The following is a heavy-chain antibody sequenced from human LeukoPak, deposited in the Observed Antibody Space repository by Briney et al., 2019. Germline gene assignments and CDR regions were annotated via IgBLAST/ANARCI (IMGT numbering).Heavy chain of an antibody. CDR2: ISGSGSYT. Sequence: GGSLRLSCAASGFTFSSNAMSWVRQAQGQGLQWVSVISGSGSYTYYADSVKGRFTISRDNSKNTLYLQMNSLRDEDTAVYYCASGFSSSPYFDSWGQGTLVTVSS. CDR1: GFTFSSNA. J-gene: IGHJ4*02. CDR3: ASGFSSSPYFDS. D-gene: IGHD6-6*01. V-gene: IGHV3-23*01.